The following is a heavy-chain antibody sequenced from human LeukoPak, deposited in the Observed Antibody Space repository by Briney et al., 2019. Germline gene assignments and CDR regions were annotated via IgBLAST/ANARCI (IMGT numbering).Heavy chain of an antibody. Sequence: GGSLRLSCASSGFTYLDYHRSWIPEAPGKGLEWVSYICSSGSTLYYADSVKGRFTISRDNAKNSLYKQMNSPRAEDTVVYYCARSVDTEPLGFDYWGQGTLVTVSS. CDR2: ICSSGSTL. V-gene: IGHV3-11*04. J-gene: IGHJ4*02. CDR1: GFTYLDYH. D-gene: IGHD5-18*01. CDR3: ARSVDTEPLGFDY.